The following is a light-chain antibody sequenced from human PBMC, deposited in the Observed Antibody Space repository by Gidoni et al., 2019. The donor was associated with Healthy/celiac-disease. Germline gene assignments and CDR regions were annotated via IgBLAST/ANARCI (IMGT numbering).Light chain of an antibody. V-gene: IGKV3-11*01. J-gene: IGKJ4*01. CDR3: QQRSNWPPLT. Sequence: EIVLTQSPATLSVSPGERATLSCRASQSVSSYLAWYQQKPGQAPRLLIYDASNRATGIPARFSGSGSGTDFTLTISSLEPEDFAVYYCQQRSNWPPLTFGGXTKVEIK. CDR1: QSVSSY. CDR2: DAS.